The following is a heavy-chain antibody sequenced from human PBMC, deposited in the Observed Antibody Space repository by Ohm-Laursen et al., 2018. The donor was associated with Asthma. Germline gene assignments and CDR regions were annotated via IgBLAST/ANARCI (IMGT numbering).Heavy chain of an antibody. CDR2: ISYDGSNK. J-gene: IGHJ6*02. V-gene: IGHV3-30*03. Sequence: SLRLSCAAPGYTFSRYSIHWVRQAPGKGLEWVAVISYDGSNKYYADSVKGRFTISRDNSKNTLYLQMNSLRAEDTAVYYCASDREPSGSYSGSMDVWGQGTTVTVSS. CDR3: ASDREPSGSYSGSMDV. D-gene: IGHD1-26*01. CDR1: GYTFSRYS.